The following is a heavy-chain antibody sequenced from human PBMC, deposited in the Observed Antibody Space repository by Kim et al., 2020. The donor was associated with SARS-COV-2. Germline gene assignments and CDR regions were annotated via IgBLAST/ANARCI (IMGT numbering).Heavy chain of an antibody. CDR1: GFTFSSYG. J-gene: IGHJ6*01. V-gene: IGHV3-30*18. CDR2: ISYDGSNK. D-gene: IGHD3-10*01. CDR3: AKDMAYYGSGCYDNYYY. Sequence: GGSLRLSCAASGFTFSSYGMHWVRQAPGKGLEWVAVISYDGSNKYYADSVKGRFTISRDNSKNTLYLQMNSLRAEDTAVYYCAKDMAYYGSGCYDNYYY.